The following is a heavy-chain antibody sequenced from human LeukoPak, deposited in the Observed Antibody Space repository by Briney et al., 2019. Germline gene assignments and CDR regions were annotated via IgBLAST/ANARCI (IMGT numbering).Heavy chain of an antibody. CDR2: ISGSGGST. J-gene: IGHJ5*02. CDR1: GFTFSSYA. D-gene: IGHD2-2*01. Sequence: PGGSLRLSCAASGFTFSSYAMSWVRQAPGKGLERVSAISGSGGSTYYADSVKGRFTISRDNSKNTLYLQMNSLRAEDTAVYYCAKIRYCSSTSCYFGWFDPWGQGTLVTVSP. CDR3: AKIRYCSSTSCYFGWFDP. V-gene: IGHV3-23*01.